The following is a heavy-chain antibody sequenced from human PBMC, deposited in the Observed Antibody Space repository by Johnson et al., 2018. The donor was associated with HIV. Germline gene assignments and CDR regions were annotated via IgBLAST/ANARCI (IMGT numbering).Heavy chain of an antibody. CDR1: GFSFSSYG. Sequence: VQLVESGGGVVQPGGSLRLSCAASGFSFSSYGMNWVRQAPGKGLEWLSGISGSGGSTYYADSVKGRFTISRDDSKNTLYLQMNSLKTEDTAVYYCTTYPNYYDNAFDIGGQGTMVTVSS. CDR2: ISGSGGST. J-gene: IGHJ3*02. D-gene: IGHD3-22*01. V-gene: IGHV3-23*04. CDR3: TTYPNYYDNAFDI.